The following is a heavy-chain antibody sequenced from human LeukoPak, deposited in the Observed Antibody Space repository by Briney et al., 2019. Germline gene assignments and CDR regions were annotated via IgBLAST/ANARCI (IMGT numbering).Heavy chain of an antibody. V-gene: IGHV4-59*01. D-gene: IGHD3-3*01. CDR3: ARVITIFGVTPYYYYMDV. Sequence: SETLSLTCTVSGGSISSYYWSWIRQPPGKGLEWIGYIYYSGSTDYNPSLKSRVTISVDTSKNQFSLKLSSVTAADTAVYYCARVITIFGVTPYYYYMDVWGKGTTVTVSS. CDR2: IYYSGST. J-gene: IGHJ6*03. CDR1: GGSISSYY.